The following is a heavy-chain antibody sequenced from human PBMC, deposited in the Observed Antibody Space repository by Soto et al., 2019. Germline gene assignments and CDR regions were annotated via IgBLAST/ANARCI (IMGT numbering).Heavy chain of an antibody. D-gene: IGHD6-13*01. Sequence: QVQLQQSGPGLVKPSQTLSLTCAISGDSVSSNSAAWNWIRQSPSRGLEWLGRTYYRSKWYNDYAVSVKSRITINPDTSKNQFSLQLNSVTPEDTAVYYCARDLPIAAAGNFVNLCDYWGQATLVTVSS. CDR1: GDSVSSNSAA. CDR2: TYYRSKWYN. J-gene: IGHJ4*02. CDR3: ARDLPIAAAGNFVNLCDY. V-gene: IGHV6-1*01.